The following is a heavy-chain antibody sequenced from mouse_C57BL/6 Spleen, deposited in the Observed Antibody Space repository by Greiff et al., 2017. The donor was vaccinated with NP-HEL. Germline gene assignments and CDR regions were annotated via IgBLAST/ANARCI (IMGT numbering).Heavy chain of an antibody. J-gene: IGHJ3*01. V-gene: IGHV2-9*01. Sequence: VQRVESGPGLVAPSQSLSITCTVSGFSLTSYGVDWVRQPPGKGLEWLGVIWGGGSTNYNSALMSRLSISKDNSKSQVVLKMTSLQTDDTAMYYCAKHRGAYWGQGTLVTVSA. CDR3: AKHRGAY. D-gene: IGHD3-3*01. CDR1: GFSLTSYG. CDR2: IWGGGST.